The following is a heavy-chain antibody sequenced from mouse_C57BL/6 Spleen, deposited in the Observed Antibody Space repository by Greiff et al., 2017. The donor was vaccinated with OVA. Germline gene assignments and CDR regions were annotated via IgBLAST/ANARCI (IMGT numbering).Heavy chain of an antibody. Sequence: EVQLQQSGPELVKPGASVKISCKASGYTFTDYYMNWVKQSHGKSLEWIGDINPNNGGTSYNQKFKGKATLTVDKSSSTAYMELRSLTSEDSAVYYCASGLYYDYGLDYWGQGTTLTVSS. CDR1: GYTFTDYY. V-gene: IGHV1-26*01. J-gene: IGHJ2*01. CDR3: ASGLYYDYGLDY. CDR2: INPNNGGT. D-gene: IGHD2-4*01.